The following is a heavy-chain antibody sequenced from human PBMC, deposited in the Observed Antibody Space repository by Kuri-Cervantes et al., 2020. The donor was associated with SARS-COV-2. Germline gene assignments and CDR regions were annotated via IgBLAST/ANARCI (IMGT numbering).Heavy chain of an antibody. CDR2: ISNSGATI. J-gene: IGHJ3*02. CDR3: ANGARDMIVVADDAFDI. CDR1: GFTFSDYY. D-gene: IGHD3-22*01. V-gene: IGHV3-11*04. Sequence: GESLKISCAASGFTFSDYYFTWIRQAPGKGLEWVSYISNSGATIFYADSVKGRFTISRDNAKNSVYLQMNSLRAEDTAVYYCANGARDMIVVADDAFDIWGQGTMVTVSS.